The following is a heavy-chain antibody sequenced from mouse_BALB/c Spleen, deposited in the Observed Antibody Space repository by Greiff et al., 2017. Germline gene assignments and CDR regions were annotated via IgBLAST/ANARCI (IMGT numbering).Heavy chain of an antibody. CDR2: IWAGGST. CDR1: GFSLTSYG. V-gene: IGHV2-9*02. CDR3: ARDRDYDSRAWFAY. Sequence: VQLQQSGPGLVAPSQSLSITCTVSGFSLTSYGVHWVRQPPGKGLEWLGVIWAGGSTNYNSALMSRLSISKDNSKSQVFLKMNSLQTDDTAMYYCARDRDYDSRAWFAYWGQGTLVTVSA. D-gene: IGHD2-4*01. J-gene: IGHJ3*01.